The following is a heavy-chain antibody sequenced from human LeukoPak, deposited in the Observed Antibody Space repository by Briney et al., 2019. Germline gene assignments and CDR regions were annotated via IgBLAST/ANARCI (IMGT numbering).Heavy chain of an antibody. Sequence: GGSLRLSCAASGFTFDDYGMSWVRQAPGKGLEWGSGINWNGGSTGYADSVKGRFTISRDNSKNTLYLQMNSLRAEDTAVYYCAREDTAMVTGFDYWGQGTLVTVSS. V-gene: IGHV3-20*04. CDR2: INWNGGST. J-gene: IGHJ4*02. CDR1: GFTFDDYG. CDR3: AREDTAMVTGFDY. D-gene: IGHD5-18*01.